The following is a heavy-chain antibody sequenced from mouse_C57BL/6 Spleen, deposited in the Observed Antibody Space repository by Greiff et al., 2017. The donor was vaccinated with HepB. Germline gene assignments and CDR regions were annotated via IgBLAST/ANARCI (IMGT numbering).Heavy chain of an antibody. CDR2: IYPRSGNT. J-gene: IGHJ3*01. V-gene: IGHV1-81*01. D-gene: IGHD3-2*02. CDR1: GYTFTSYG. CDR3: ARRELRLGGTWFAY. Sequence: QVQLKHSGAEPARPGASVKLSCKASGYTFTSYGISWVKQRTGQGLEWIGEIYPRSGNTYYNEKFKGKATLTADKSSSTAYMELRSLTSEDSAVYFGARRELRLGGTWFAYWGQGTLVTVAA.